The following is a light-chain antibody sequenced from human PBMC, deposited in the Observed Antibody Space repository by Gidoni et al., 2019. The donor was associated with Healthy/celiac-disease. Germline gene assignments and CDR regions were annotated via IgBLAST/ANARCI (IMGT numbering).Light chain of an antibody. CDR1: QGISKY. CDR3: QKYNSAPRT. V-gene: IGKV1-27*01. Sequence: DIQMTQSPSSLSASVGDRVTITSRASQGISKYLAWYQQKPGKVPKLLIYAASTLQSGVPSRFSGSGSGTDFTLTISSLQPEDVATYYCQKYNSAPRTFGQGTKVEIK. J-gene: IGKJ1*01. CDR2: AAS.